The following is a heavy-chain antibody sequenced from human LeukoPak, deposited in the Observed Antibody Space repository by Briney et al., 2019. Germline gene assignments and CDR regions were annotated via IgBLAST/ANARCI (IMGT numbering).Heavy chain of an antibody. CDR3: AHNLLQFDAFDI. D-gene: IGHD2-21*01. J-gene: IGHJ3*02. Sequence: CGPTLVKPTQTLTLTCTSTGVSLSTSGGGVGWIRQPPGKALEPLAPLYWDDHKRYSPSLKSRLTITKDTSKNQVDLTLANMDPVDTATYYCAHNLLQFDAFDIWGQGTMVTVSS. CDR2: LYWDDHK. V-gene: IGHV2-5*02. CDR1: GVSLSTSGGG.